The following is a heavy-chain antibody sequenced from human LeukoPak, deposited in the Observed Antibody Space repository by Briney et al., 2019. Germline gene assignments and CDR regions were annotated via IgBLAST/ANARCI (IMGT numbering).Heavy chain of an antibody. Sequence: GGSLRLSCAASGFTFSSYSMNWVRQAPGKGLEWVPSISSSSSYIYYADSVKGRFTISRDNAKNSLYLQMNSLRAEDTAVYYCARSLGGYYGSGTAPTPDCWGQGTLVTVSS. CDR2: ISSSSSYI. J-gene: IGHJ4*02. CDR1: GFTFSSYS. CDR3: ARSLGGYYGSGTAPTPDC. V-gene: IGHV3-21*01. D-gene: IGHD3-10*01.